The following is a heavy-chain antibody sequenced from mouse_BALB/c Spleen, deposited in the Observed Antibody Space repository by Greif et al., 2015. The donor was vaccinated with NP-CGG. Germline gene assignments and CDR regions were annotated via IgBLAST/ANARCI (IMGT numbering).Heavy chain of an antibody. D-gene: IGHD2-4*01. CDR3: AIPYDYGVMDY. V-gene: IGHV14-3*02. CDR2: IDPANGNT. J-gene: IGHJ4*01. CDR1: GFNIKDTY. Sequence: VQLQQSGAELVKPGASVKLSCTASGFNIKDTYMHWVKQRPEQGLEWIGRIDPANGNTKYNPKFQGKATITADTSSNTAYLQLSSLTSEDTAVYYCAIPYDYGVMDYWGQGTSVTVSS.